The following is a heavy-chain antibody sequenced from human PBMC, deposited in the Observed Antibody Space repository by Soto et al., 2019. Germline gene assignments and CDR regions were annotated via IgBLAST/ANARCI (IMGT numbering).Heavy chain of an antibody. CDR2: IYPDDSDV. CDR1: GYIFTTYW. V-gene: IGHV5-51*01. J-gene: IGHJ4*02. Sequence: PGESLKISCKGSGYIFTTYWIAWVRQMPGKGLEWIGIIYPDDSDVRYSPSFQGQVTISGDKSINTACLQWSSLKASDSAMYYCAGRSNGNSAAPDFWGQGTLVTVSS. CDR3: AGRSNGNSAAPDF. D-gene: IGHD2-8*01.